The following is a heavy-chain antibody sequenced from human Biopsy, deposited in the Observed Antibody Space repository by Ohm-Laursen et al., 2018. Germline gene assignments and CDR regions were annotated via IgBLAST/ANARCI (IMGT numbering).Heavy chain of an antibody. V-gene: IGHV4-4*07. CDR3: AREDEGLLRALDL. D-gene: IGHD3-3*01. CDR2: IYTIGDT. CDR1: GGSVSGYF. J-gene: IGHJ3*01. Sequence: TLSLTCTVSGGSVSGYFWTWVRQPAGKGLEWIGHIYTIGDTTYNPSLESRVTMSLDTSENQSSLKMTSLTAADTAVYFCAREDEGLLRALDLWGQGTMVTVSS.